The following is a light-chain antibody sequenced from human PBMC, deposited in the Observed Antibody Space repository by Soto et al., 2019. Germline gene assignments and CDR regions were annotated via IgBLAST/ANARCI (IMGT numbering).Light chain of an antibody. CDR2: GAS. V-gene: IGKV3-20*01. J-gene: IGKJ2*01. CDR3: RQYGSSPSYT. CDR1: QSVSSSSY. Sequence: LSYRASQSVSSSSYLAWYQQKPGQAPRLLIYGASSRATGIPDRFSGSGSATDFTLTISRLEPEDFAVYYCRQYGSSPSYTFGQGTKLEIK.